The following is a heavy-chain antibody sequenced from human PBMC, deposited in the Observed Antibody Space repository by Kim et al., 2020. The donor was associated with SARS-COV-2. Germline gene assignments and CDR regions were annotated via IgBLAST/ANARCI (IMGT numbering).Heavy chain of an antibody. D-gene: IGHD3-3*01. J-gene: IGHJ6*02. CDR2: ISSSSSTI. CDR1: GFTFSSYS. V-gene: IGHV3-48*02. CDR3: ARDWALFWSGYYTSYYYGMDV. Sequence: GGSLRLSCAASGFTFSSYSMNWVRQAPGKGLEWVSYISSSSSTIYYADSVKGRFTISRDNAKNSLYLQMNSLRDEDTAVYHCARDWALFWSGYYTSYYYGMDVWGQGTTVTVSS.